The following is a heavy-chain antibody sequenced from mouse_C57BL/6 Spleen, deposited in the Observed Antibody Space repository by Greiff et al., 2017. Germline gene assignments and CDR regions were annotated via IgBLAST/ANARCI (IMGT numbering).Heavy chain of an antibody. CDR1: GYTFTSYW. J-gene: IGHJ4*01. V-gene: IGHV1-72*01. CDR2: IDPNSGGT. D-gene: IGHD2-4*01. CDR3: ARSLIYYDYDGGSAMDY. Sequence: QVQLQQPGAELVKPGASVKLSCKASGYTFTSYWMHWVKQRPGRGLEWIGRIDPNSGGTKYNEKFKSKATLTVDKPSSTAYLQLSSLTSEDSAVYYCARSLIYYDYDGGSAMDYWGQGTSVTVSS.